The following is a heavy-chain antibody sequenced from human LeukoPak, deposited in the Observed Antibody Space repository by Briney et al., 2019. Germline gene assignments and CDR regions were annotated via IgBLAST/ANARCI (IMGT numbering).Heavy chain of an antibody. D-gene: IGHD6-13*01. CDR2: LSNDGGRG. V-gene: IGHV3-30*18. CDR3: AKDGASTWYGDFEF. Sequence: HSGGSLRLSCAASGFTFNSNGVHWVRQAPGKGLERVALLSNDGGRGWSADAVKGRFTISRDNSKNTLYLQMNSLRPEDTAVYYCAKDGASTWYGDFEFWGQGTLVTVSS. J-gene: IGHJ4*02. CDR1: GFTFNSNG.